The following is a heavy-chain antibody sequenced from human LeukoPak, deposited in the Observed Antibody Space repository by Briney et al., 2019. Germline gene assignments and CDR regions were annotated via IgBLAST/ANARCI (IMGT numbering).Heavy chain of an antibody. D-gene: IGHD5-24*01. CDR3: ARGNPGMATALDY. Sequence: PSETLSLTCIVSGGSISSSNDYWVWIRQPPGKGLEWIGTIYYSGTTYYNPSLNSRVTISTDTSKNQFSLKLSSVTAADTAVYYCARGNPGMATALDYWGQGTLVTVSS. CDR2: IYYSGTT. V-gene: IGHV4-39*07. CDR1: GGSISSSNDY. J-gene: IGHJ4*02.